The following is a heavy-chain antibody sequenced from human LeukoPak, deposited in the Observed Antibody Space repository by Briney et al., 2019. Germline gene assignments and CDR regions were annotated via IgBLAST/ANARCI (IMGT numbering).Heavy chain of an antibody. CDR1: GFTFSSYA. CDR2: ISGSGGST. V-gene: IGHV3-23*01. Sequence: GGSLRLSCAASGFTFSSYAMSWVRQAPGKGLEWVSAISGSGGSTYHADSVKGRFTISRDNSKNTLYLQMNSLRAEDTAVYYCAKTPRGYYDSSGYYYDYWGQGTLVTVSS. CDR3: AKTPRGYYDSSGYYYDY. J-gene: IGHJ4*02. D-gene: IGHD3-22*01.